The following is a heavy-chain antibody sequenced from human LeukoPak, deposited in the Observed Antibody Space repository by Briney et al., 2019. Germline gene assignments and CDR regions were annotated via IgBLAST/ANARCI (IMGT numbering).Heavy chain of an antibody. CDR1: GFTFSSYS. Sequence: GGSLRLSCAASGFTFSSYSMNWVRQAPGKGLEWVSSISSSSSYIYYADSVKGRFTISRDNAKNSLYLQMNSLRAEDTAVYYCARGGSGIAVAGHIPFDYWGQGTLVTVSS. CDR3: ARGGSGIAVAGHIPFDY. V-gene: IGHV3-21*01. D-gene: IGHD6-19*01. J-gene: IGHJ4*02. CDR2: ISSSSSYI.